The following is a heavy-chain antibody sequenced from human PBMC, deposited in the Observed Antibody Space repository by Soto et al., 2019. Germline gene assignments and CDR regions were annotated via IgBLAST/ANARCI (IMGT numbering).Heavy chain of an antibody. V-gene: IGHV4-59*01. CDR3: ARVLNYDFWSSARGDGYWFDP. CDR2: IYYSGST. Sequence: SETLSLTCTVSGGSISSYYWSWIRQPPGKGLEWIGYIYYSGSTNYNPSLKSRVTISVDTSKNQFSLKLSSVTAADTAVYYCARVLNYDFWSSARGDGYWFDPWGQGTLVTVSS. CDR1: GGSISSYY. D-gene: IGHD3-3*01. J-gene: IGHJ5*02.